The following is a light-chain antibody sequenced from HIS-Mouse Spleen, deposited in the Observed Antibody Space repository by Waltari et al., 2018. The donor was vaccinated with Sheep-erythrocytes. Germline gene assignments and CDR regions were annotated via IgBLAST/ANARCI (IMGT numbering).Light chain of an antibody. CDR1: AFPTQY. CDR2: KDS. J-gene: IGLJ2*01. CDR3: NSRDSSGKV. Sequence: SYELTQPPSVSVSPGQTARITCSGDAFPTQYAYWYQQKPGQAPVLVIYKDSERPSGIPDRFSGSSSGNTASLTITGAQAEDEADYYCNSRDSSGKVFGGGTKLTVL. V-gene: IGLV3-25*02.